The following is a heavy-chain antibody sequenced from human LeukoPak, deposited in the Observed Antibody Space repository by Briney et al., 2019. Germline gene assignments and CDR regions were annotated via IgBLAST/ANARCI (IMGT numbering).Heavy chain of an antibody. Sequence: SETLSLTCTVSGGSISSYYWSWIRQPPGKGLEWIGYIYYSGSTNYNPSLKSRVTISVDTSKNQFSLKLSSVTAADTAVYYCARFAGGEYYYYGMDVWGQGTTVTVSS. J-gene: IGHJ6*02. CDR2: IYYSGST. D-gene: IGHD3-10*01. CDR1: GGSISSYY. V-gene: IGHV4-59*08. CDR3: ARFAGGEYYYYGMDV.